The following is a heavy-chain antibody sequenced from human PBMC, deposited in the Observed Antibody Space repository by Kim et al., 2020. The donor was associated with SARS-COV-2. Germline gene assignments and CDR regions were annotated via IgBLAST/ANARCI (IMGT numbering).Heavy chain of an antibody. CDR2: IYYSGST. Sequence: SETLSLTCTVSGGSISSSSYYWGWIRQPPGKGLEWIGSIYYSGSTYYNPSLKSRVTISVDTSKNQFSLKLSSVTAADTAVYYCARQGRRTNVGRSDIVVVVAARTGFDPWGQGTLVTVSS. CDR1: GGSISSSSYY. J-gene: IGHJ5*02. V-gene: IGHV4-39*01. D-gene: IGHD2-15*01. CDR3: ARQGRRTNVGRSDIVVVVAARTGFDP.